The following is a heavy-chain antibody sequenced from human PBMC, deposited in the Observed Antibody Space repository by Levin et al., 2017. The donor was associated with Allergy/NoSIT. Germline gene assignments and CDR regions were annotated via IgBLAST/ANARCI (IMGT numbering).Heavy chain of an antibody. D-gene: IGHD6-19*01. Sequence: GGSLRLSCAASGFTFSSYGMHWVRQAPGKGLEWVAVIWYDGSNKYYADSVKGRFTISRDNSKNTLYLQMNSLRAEDTAVYYCARDQDSSGWYVGLMDYWGQGTLVTVSS. J-gene: IGHJ4*02. CDR2: IWYDGSNK. CDR3: ARDQDSSGWYVGLMDY. V-gene: IGHV3-33*01. CDR1: GFTFSSYG.